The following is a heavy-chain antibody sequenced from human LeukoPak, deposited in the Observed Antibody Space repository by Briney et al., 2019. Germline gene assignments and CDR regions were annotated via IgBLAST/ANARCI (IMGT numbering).Heavy chain of an antibody. J-gene: IGHJ4*02. CDR1: GGSISSYY. CDR2: IYYSGST. D-gene: IGHD2/OR15-2a*01. Sequence: SETLSLTCTVSGGSISSYYWSWIRQPPGKGLEWIGYIYYSGSTNYNPSLKSRVTISVDTSKNQFSLKLSSVTAADTAVYYCAKAPTTYPYYFDYWGQGTLVTASS. CDR3: AKAPTTYPYYFDY. V-gene: IGHV4-59*01.